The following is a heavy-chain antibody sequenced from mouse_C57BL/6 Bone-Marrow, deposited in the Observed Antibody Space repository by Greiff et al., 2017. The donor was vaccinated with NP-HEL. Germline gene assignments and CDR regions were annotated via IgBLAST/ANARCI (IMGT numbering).Heavy chain of an antibody. D-gene: IGHD2-3*01. Sequence: VQLQQSGAELVRPGASVKLSCTASGFNIKDDYMHWVKQRPEQGLEWIGWIDPENGDTEYASKFQGKATITADTSSNTAYLQLSSLTSEDTAVYYCTPYDYGYFDVWGTGTTVTVSS. J-gene: IGHJ1*03. CDR3: TPYDYGYFDV. CDR2: IDPENGDT. CDR1: GFNIKDDY. V-gene: IGHV14-4*01.